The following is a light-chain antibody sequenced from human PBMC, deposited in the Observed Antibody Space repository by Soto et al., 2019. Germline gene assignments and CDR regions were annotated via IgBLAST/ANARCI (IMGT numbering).Light chain of an antibody. Sequence: EIVMTQSPATLSVSPGERATLSCRASQSVSSNLAWDQQKPGQAPRLLIYGASTRDTGIPARFSGSGSGTEFTLTISSLPSEDFAVYYCQQYNNWPPAFTFGPGTKVDIK. CDR2: GAS. J-gene: IGKJ3*01. V-gene: IGKV3-15*01. CDR1: QSVSSN. CDR3: QQYNNWPPAFT.